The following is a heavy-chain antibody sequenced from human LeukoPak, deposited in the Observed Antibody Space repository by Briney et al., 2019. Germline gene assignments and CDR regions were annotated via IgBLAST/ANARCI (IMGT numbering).Heavy chain of an antibody. CDR3: ARSSGYYYLNWFDP. V-gene: IGHV1-69*05. J-gene: IGHJ5*02. Sequence: GASVKVSRQASGGTFSSYAISWGRQAPGQGLEWMGGIIPIFGTANYAQKFQGRVTITTDESTSTAYMELSSLRSEDTAVYYCARSSGYYYLNWFDPWGQGTLVTVSS. CDR2: IIPIFGTA. D-gene: IGHD3-22*01. CDR1: GGTFSSYA.